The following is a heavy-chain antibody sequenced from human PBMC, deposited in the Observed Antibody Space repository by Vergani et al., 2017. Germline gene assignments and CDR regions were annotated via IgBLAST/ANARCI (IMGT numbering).Heavy chain of an antibody. V-gene: IGHV3-33*01. CDR3: ARPPYYYDSSGFIDAFYI. Sequence: QVQLVESGGGVVQPGRSLRLSCAASGFTFSSYGMHWVRQAPGKGLEWVAVIWYDGSNKYYADSVKGRFTISRDNSKNTLYLQMNSLRAEDTAVYYSARPPYYYDSSGFIDAFYIWGQGTMVTVSS. J-gene: IGHJ3*02. D-gene: IGHD3-22*01. CDR2: IWYDGSNK. CDR1: GFTFSSYG.